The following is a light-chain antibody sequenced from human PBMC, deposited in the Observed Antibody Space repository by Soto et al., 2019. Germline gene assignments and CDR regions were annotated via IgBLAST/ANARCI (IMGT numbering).Light chain of an antibody. V-gene: IGLV2-14*01. Sequence: QSALTQPASVSGSPGQSITISCTGTSNDVGGYNYVSWYQQHPGKAPKLMIYEVSNWPSGVSNRFSGSKSGNTASLTISGLQAEDEADYYCSSYAGSNNYVFGTGTKVTVL. J-gene: IGLJ1*01. CDR3: SSYAGSNNYV. CDR1: SNDVGGYNY. CDR2: EVS.